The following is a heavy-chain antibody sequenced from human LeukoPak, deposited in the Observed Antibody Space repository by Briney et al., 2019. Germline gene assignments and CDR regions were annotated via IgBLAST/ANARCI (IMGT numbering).Heavy chain of an antibody. D-gene: IGHD3-10*01. CDR1: GYTFTSYG. Sequence: ASVKVSCKAPGYTFTSYGISWVRQAPGQGLEWMGWISAYNGNTNYAQKLQGRVTMTTDTSTSTAYMELRSLRSDDTAVYYCARYGPGPYYYYYYMDVWGKGTTVTVSS. CDR2: ISAYNGNT. J-gene: IGHJ6*03. CDR3: ARYGPGPYYYYYYMDV. V-gene: IGHV1-18*01.